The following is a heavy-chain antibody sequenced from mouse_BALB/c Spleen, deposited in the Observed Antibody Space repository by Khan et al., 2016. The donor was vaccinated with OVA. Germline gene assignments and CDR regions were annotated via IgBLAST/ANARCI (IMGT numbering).Heavy chain of an antibody. Sequence: QVQLQQSGPELVKPGASVKMSCKASGYTFTDYVISWVKQRTGQGLEWIGEIYPGSGTTYYSEKFKGKATLTADKSSNTAYMQLSSLTSEDSAVYVCARFYYGSKVYYFDYWGQGTTLTVSS. CDR2: IYPGSGTT. J-gene: IGHJ2*01. V-gene: IGHV1-77*01. CDR1: GYTFTDYV. D-gene: IGHD1-1*01. CDR3: ARFYYGSKVYYFDY.